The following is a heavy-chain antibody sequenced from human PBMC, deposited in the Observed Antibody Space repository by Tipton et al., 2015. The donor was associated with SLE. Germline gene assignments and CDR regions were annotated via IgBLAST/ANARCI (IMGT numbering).Heavy chain of an antibody. CDR1: GGSITMSSYF. Sequence: TLSLTCTVSGGSITMSSYFWGWIRQPPGKGLEWLGSIFYTGSTYYNPSLRSRVTLSVDTSQNQFSLTLTSVTAADTAIYYRARPYGNYWGQGKLVTVSS. D-gene: IGHD4-17*01. V-gene: IGHV4-39*07. CDR3: ARPYGNY. CDR2: IFYTGST. J-gene: IGHJ4*02.